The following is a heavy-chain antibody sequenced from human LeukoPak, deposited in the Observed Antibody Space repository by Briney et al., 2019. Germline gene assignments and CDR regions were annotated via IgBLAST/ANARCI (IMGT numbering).Heavy chain of an antibody. V-gene: IGHV3-23*01. J-gene: IGHJ4*02. CDR3: ARDPGYGSGTDYDMGY. D-gene: IGHD3-10*01. CDR1: GFTFSSYA. CDR2: LSGSGGST. Sequence: GGSLRLSCAASGFTFSSYAMSWIRQAPGQRLECVSALSGSGGSTYYADSVKGRFTISRDNSKTTLYLPMNSLRPEDTAVYHCARDPGYGSGTDYDMGYWGQGTLVTVSS.